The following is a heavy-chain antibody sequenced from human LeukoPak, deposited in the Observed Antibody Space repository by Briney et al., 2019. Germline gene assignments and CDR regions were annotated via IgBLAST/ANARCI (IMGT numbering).Heavy chain of an antibody. V-gene: IGHV3-20*04. CDR2: INWNGGST. CDR3: ARSLAAAGPYKHYFDY. J-gene: IGHJ4*02. Sequence: GGSLRLSCAASGFTFDDYGMSWVRQAPGKGLEWVSGINWNGGSTGYADSVKGRFTISRDNAKNSLYLQMNSLRAEDTALYYCARSLAAAGPYKHYFDYWGQGTLVTVSS. D-gene: IGHD6-13*01. CDR1: GFTFDDYG.